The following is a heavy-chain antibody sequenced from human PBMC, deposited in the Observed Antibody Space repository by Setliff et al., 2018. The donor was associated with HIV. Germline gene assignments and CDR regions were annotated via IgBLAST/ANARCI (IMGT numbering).Heavy chain of an antibody. V-gene: IGHV4-39*01. D-gene: IGHD3-3*01. CDR1: GGSIISSSYY. CDR2: IYYIGIT. Sequence: PSETLSLTCTVSGGSIISSSYYWGWIRQPPGKGLEWIGNIYYIGITNYYPSLESRVTISVDTSKNQFSLKVNSVTAADTAVYYCMRGRSITIFGVAYFDFWGQGTQVTVSS. CDR3: MRGRSITIFGVAYFDF. J-gene: IGHJ4*02.